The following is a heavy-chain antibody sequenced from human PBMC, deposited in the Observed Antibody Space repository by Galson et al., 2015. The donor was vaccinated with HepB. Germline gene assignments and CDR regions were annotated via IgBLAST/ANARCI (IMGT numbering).Heavy chain of an antibody. J-gene: IGHJ3*02. CDR2: ISSSSSYT. V-gene: IGHV3-11*06. CDR1: GFTFSDYY. CDR3: AKTRVRQWLDGGAFDI. D-gene: IGHD6-19*01. Sequence: SLRLSCAASGFTFSDYYMSWIRQAPGKGLEWVSYISSSSSYTNYADSVKGRFTISRDNAKNSLYLQMNSLRAEDTAVYYCAKTRVRQWLDGGAFDIWGQGTMVTVSS.